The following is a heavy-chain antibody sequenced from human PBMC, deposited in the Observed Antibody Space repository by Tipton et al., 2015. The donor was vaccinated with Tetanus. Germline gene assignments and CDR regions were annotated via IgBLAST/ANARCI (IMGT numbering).Heavy chain of an antibody. CDR2: VYYDGSA. CDR1: GDSISSSEYY. CDR3: TRHVVEAVPRWFDP. Sequence: TLSLTYTVSGDSISSSEYYWGWIRQPPGEGLEWIASVYYDGSAYTNPSLKSRIAISIDTSGSQFSLKVHSVTAADTAFYYCTRHVVEAVPRWFDPWGQGTLVTVSS. V-gene: IGHV4-39*01. J-gene: IGHJ5*02. D-gene: IGHD2-2*01.